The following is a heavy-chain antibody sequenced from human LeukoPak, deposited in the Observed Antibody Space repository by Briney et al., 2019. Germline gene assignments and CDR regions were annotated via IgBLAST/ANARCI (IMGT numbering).Heavy chain of an antibody. J-gene: IGHJ4*02. V-gene: IGHV3-66*01. CDR2: IYSGGST. CDR1: EFSVGSNY. CDR3: ARRAGDYSQPYDY. D-gene: IGHD3-22*01. Sequence: GGSLRLFCAASEFSVGSNYMIWLRKATGKGLEWVSLIYSGGSTYYADSVKGRFTISRDNYKNTLYPQMNSRRAEDTAVYYCARRAGDYSQPYDYWGQGTLVTVSS.